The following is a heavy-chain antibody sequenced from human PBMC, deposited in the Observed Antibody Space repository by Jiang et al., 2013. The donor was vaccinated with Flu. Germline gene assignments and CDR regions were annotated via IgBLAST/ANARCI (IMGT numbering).Heavy chain of an antibody. D-gene: IGHD4-17*01. CDR1: GGSISSYY. Sequence: LLKPSETLSLTCTVSGGSISSYYWSWIRQPPGKGLEWIGYIYYSGSTNYNPSLKSRVTISVDTSKNQFSLKLSSVTAADTAVYYCARKTTVTTLTRGEFDYWGQGTLGHRLL. CDR3: ARKTTVTTLTRGEFDY. CDR2: IYYSGST. J-gene: IGHJ4*02. V-gene: IGHV4-59*08.